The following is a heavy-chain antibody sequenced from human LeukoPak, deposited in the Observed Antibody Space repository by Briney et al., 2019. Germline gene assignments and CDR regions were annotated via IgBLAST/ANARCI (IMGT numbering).Heavy chain of an antibody. CDR3: ARVGGYGVFDY. Sequence: SVKVSCKAPGGTFSRYAISWVRPAPGQGLEWMGGIIPIFGTANYAQKFQGRVTITADESTSTAYMELSSLRSEDTAVYYCARVGGYGVFDYWGQGTLVTVSS. CDR1: GGTFSRYA. J-gene: IGHJ4*02. D-gene: IGHD5-12*01. CDR2: IIPIFGTA. V-gene: IGHV1-69*13.